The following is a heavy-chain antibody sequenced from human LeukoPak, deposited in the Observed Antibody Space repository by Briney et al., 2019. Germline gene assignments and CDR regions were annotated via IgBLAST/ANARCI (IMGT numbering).Heavy chain of an antibody. CDR3: AREQWLSY. Sequence: GGSLRLSCAASEFTVSNNYMSWVRQAPGKGLEWVSVIYSGGSTYYADSVKGRFTISRDNSKNTLYLQMNSLRAEDTAVYYCAREQWLSYWGQGTLVTVSS. CDR1: EFTVSNNY. CDR2: IYSGGST. J-gene: IGHJ4*02. D-gene: IGHD6-19*01. V-gene: IGHV3-53*01.